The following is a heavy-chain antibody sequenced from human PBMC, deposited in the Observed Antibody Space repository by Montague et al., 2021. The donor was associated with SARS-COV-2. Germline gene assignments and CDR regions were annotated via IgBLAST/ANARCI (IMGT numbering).Heavy chain of an antibody. V-gene: IGHV4-59*01. CDR2: VHYTGGT. D-gene: IGHD1-1*01. J-gene: IGHJ4*02. CDR1: GGSIRSYY. CDR3: ARAQNICFIANCVNYFDL. Sequence: SETLSLTCEVSGGSIRSYYWSWIRQSPGKGLEWIGYVHYTGGTKYSPSLKTRVTLSLDTPKNHFSLRLNSVTAADTAVYYCARAQNICFIANCVNYFDLWGLGALVSVSS.